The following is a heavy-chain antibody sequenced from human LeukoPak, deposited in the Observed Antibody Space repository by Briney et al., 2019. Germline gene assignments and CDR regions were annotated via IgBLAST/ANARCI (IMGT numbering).Heavy chain of an antibody. J-gene: IGHJ4*02. CDR3: ARYQNYQLRL. CDR1: GFAFVKSW. V-gene: IGHV3-74*03. Sequence: GGSLRLSCTAYGFAFVKSWMDWVRHAPGKGLVWVSRIHNDGRGATYADFVKGRFTISRDNAKNTLFLQMNSLRAEDTATYYCARYQNYQLRLWGQGTLVTVSS. D-gene: IGHD2-2*01. CDR2: IHNDGRGA.